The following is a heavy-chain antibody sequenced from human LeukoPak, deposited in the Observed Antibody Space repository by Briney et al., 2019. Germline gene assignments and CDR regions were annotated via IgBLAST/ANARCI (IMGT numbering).Heavy chain of an antibody. V-gene: IGHV4-30-4*08. CDR2: IYYTAGS. CDR1: GGSVTADNYF. CDR3: GRGLRYSESYVVEY. Sequence: SETLSLTCTVSGGSVTADNYFWSWTRQPPGEGLEWIGYIYYTAGSYYNPSLKSRVTMSIDASTNQFSLKLNSVTVADTAVYHCGRGLRYSESYVVEYWGLGTLVTVSS. D-gene: IGHD1-26*01. J-gene: IGHJ4*02.